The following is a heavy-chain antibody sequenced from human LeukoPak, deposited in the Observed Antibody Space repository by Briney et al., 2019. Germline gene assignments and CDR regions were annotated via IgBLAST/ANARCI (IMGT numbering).Heavy chain of an antibody. J-gene: IGHJ3*02. CDR1: GGSISGYY. CDR2: VYTSGSTNWST. V-gene: IGHV4-4*07. Sequence: PSETLSLTCSVSGGSISGYYWSWIRQPAGKGLEWIGRVYTSGSTNWSTNYNPSLKSRVTISVDTSRNQFSLRLSSVTAADTAVYYCAYWSSTDFRWNDPLDIWGQGTMVTVSS. CDR3: AYWSSTDFRWNDPLDI. D-gene: IGHD3-3*01.